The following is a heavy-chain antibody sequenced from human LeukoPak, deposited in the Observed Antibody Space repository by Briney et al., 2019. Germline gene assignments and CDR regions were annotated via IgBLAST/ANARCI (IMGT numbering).Heavy chain of an antibody. CDR3: AKVSSGYPRYYFDY. D-gene: IGHD6-19*01. CDR1: GFTFSSYA. CDR2: ISGSGGST. J-gene: IGHJ4*02. Sequence: GGSLRLSCAASGFTFSSYAMSWVRQALGKGLEWVSAISGSGGSTYYADSVKGRFTISRDNSKNTLYLQMNSLRAEDTAVYYCAKVSSGYPRYYFDYWGQGTLVTVSS. V-gene: IGHV3-23*01.